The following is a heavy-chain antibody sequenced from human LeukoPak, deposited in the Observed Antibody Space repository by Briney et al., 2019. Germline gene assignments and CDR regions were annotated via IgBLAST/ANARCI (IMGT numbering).Heavy chain of an antibody. V-gene: IGHV1-18*01. D-gene: IGHD6-6*01. CDR3: ARDLGAARPNWFDP. Sequence: GESLKISCKASGYTFTSYGISWVRQAPGQGLEWMGWISAYNGNTNYAQKLQGRVTMTTDTSTSTAYMELRSLRSDDTAVYYCARDLGAARPNWFDPWGQGTLVTVSS. CDR2: ISAYNGNT. J-gene: IGHJ5*02. CDR1: GYTFTSYG.